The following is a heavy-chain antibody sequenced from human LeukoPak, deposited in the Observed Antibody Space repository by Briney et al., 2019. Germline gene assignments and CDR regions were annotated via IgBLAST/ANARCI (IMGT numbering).Heavy chain of an antibody. D-gene: IGHD6-13*01. CDR1: GYSFTNYW. V-gene: IGHV5-51*01. CDR2: IYPGDSDT. Sequence: GESLKISCKGSGYSFTNYWIGWVRQMPGKGLEWMGIIYPGDSDTRYSPSFQGQVTISADKSISTAYLQWSTLKASDTAMYYCVRQRITATGGFDAFHIWGQGTMVTVSS. CDR3: VRQRITATGGFDAFHI. J-gene: IGHJ3*02.